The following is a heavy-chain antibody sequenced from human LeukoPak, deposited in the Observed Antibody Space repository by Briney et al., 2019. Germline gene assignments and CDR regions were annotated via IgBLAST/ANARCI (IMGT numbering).Heavy chain of an antibody. J-gene: IGHJ4*02. CDR1: GFTFSDYY. Sequence: PGGSLRLSCAASGFTFSDYYMSWIRQAPGKGLEWVSYISSSGTAYYADSAKGPFTISRDNSKNTLYLQMNSLRAEDTAVYYCAKKGYYDGSGYYMYYFDHWGQGTLVTVSS. CDR3: AKKGYYDGSGYYMYYFDH. D-gene: IGHD3-22*01. V-gene: IGHV3-69-1*02. CDR2: ISSSGTA.